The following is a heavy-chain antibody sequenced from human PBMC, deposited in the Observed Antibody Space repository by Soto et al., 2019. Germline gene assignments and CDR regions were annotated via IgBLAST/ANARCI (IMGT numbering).Heavy chain of an antibody. CDR2: IYYSGST. V-gene: IGHV4-39*01. J-gene: IGHJ5*02. CDR3: ARQPYCSISGCYTFSNWFDT. CDR1: GGSISSSGYY. D-gene: IGHD2-2*02. Sequence: QLQLQESGPGLVKPSETLSLTCTVSGGSISSSGYYWGWIRQHPGKGLECIGRIYYSGSTYYNPSLKSRVTKSVNTSKSHFSMKLCAVDAAYTAVYYWARQPYCSISGCYTFSNWFDTWGQGTLVTVSS.